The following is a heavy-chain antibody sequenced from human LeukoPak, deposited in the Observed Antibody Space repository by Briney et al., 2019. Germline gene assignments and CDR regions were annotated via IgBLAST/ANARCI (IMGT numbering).Heavy chain of an antibody. Sequence: ASVKVSCKASGHTFTSYGISWVRQAPGQGLEWMGWISAYNGNTNYAQKLQGRVTMTTDTSTSTAYMELRSLRSDDTAVYYCARDSTLDWFPRDWYFDLWGRGTLVTVSS. J-gene: IGHJ2*01. CDR2: ISAYNGNT. V-gene: IGHV1-18*04. CDR1: GHTFTSYG. D-gene: IGHD3-9*01. CDR3: ARDSTLDWFPRDWYFDL.